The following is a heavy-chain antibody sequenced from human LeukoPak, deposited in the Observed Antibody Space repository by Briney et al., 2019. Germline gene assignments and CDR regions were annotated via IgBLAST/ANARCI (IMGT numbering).Heavy chain of an antibody. Sequence: SETLSLTCTVSGGSISSSSYYWGWIRQPPGKGLEWIGSIYYSGSTYYNPSLKSRVTISVDTSKNQFSLKLSSVTAADTAVYYCATFSRDGYNPYFGYWGQGTLVTVSS. CDR2: IYYSGST. CDR3: ATFSRDGYNPYFGY. D-gene: IGHD5-24*01. V-gene: IGHV4-39*07. CDR1: GGSISSSSYY. J-gene: IGHJ4*02.